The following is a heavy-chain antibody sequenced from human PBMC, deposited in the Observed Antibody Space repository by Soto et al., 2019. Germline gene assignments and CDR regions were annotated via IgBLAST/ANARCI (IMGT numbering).Heavy chain of an antibody. CDR1: GGSISSGGYS. CDR2: IYHSGST. V-gene: IGHV4-30-2*01. CDR3: ARGSVEMATVLAAYFQH. D-gene: IGHD4-4*01. Sequence: QLQLQESGSGLVKPSQTLSLTCAVSGGSISSGGYSWSWIRQPPGKGLEWIGYIYHSGSTYYNPSLRRAVTSAVDRSKTPFSLKLSSVTAADTAVYYCARGSVEMATVLAAYFQHWGQGTLVTVSS. J-gene: IGHJ1*01.